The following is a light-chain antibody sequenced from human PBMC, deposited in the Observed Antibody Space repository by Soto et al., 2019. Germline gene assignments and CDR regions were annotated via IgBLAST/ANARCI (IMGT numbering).Light chain of an antibody. J-gene: IGKJ3*01. CDR1: QSVSSS. Sequence: EILMTQYPDTLSVSPGQRVTLSCRASQSVSSSLAWYQQKPGQAPGLLIYGASSRATGIPARFSGSGSGTEFTLTISSLRSEDFAIYFCQQYNDWPTFGPGTKVDVK. CDR2: GAS. CDR3: QQYNDWPT. V-gene: IGKV3-15*01.